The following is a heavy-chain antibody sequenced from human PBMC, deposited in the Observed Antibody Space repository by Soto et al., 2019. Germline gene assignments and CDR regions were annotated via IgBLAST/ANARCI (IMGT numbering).Heavy chain of an antibody. CDR1: GGSISSGGYY. CDR2: IYYRGST. V-gene: IGHV4-31*03. Sequence: PSETLSLTCTGSGGSISSGGYYWSWIRQHPGKGLEWIGYIYYRGSTYYNPALKSRVTISVDTSKNQFSLKLSSVTAADTAVYYCARVSSRSGLVVVTANAFDIWGKGKMVTVPS. J-gene: IGHJ3*02. D-gene: IGHD2-21*02. CDR3: ARVSSRSGLVVVTANAFDI.